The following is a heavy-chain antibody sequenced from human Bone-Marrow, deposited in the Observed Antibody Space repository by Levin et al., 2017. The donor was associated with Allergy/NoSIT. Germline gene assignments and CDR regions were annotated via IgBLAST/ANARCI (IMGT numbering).Heavy chain of an antibody. D-gene: IGHD2-2*01. Sequence: RSQTLSLTCTVSGASISSFYWSWIRPPPGKGLEWIGYIYYSGSTNYSPSLKSRVSMSADMSRNQVYLTMSSVTAADTAVYYCARQAVPDAMNGFDSWGQGTLVTVSS. V-gene: IGHV4-59*08. CDR3: ARQAVPDAMNGFDS. J-gene: IGHJ5*01. CDR2: IYYSGST. CDR1: GASISSFY.